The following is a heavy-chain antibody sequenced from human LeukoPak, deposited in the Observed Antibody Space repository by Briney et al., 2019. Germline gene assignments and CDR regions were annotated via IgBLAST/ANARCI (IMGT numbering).Heavy chain of an antibody. CDR1: GYTFTGYY. CDR2: ISAYNGNT. CDR3: ARDRITQSYYFDY. V-gene: IGHV1-18*04. Sequence: ASVKVSCKASGYTFTGYYMHWVRQAPGQGLEWMGWISAYNGNTNYAQKLQGRVTMTTDTSTSTAYMELRSLRSDDTAVYYCARDRITQSYYFDYWGQGTLVTVSS. J-gene: IGHJ4*02. D-gene: IGHD3-10*01.